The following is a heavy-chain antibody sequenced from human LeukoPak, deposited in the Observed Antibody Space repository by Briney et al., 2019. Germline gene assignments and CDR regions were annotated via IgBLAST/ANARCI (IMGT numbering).Heavy chain of an antibody. J-gene: IGHJ4*02. Sequence: GGSLGLSCVASGFTLSDYHMHWVRQAPGKGLEWVAVISYDGSNKWFADSVKGRFTISRDNSKNTVFLQMNRLRAEDTAVYYCVRGNTIFGVIIYGPFDYWGQGTLVTVSS. CDR3: VRGNTIFGVIIYGPFDY. CDR1: GFTLSDYH. CDR2: ISYDGSNK. D-gene: IGHD3-3*01. V-gene: IGHV3-30-3*01.